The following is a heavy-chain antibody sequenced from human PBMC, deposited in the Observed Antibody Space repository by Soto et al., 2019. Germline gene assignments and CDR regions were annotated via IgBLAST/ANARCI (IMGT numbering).Heavy chain of an antibody. CDR2: IAYTGSA. CDR1: GGSINYSY. D-gene: IGHD1-1*01. J-gene: IGHJ6*02. CDR3: ARANNGDYYYGRDV. V-gene: IGHV4-59*01. Sequence: QVQLQESGPGLVKPSETLSLTCTVSGGSINYSYWTWIRQPPGKGRGWIGYIAYTGSANYNASPKSRLPIPFDPSKTQFSLKLSSGNAADKARYYCARANNGDYYYGRDVWAQGTTPTVS.